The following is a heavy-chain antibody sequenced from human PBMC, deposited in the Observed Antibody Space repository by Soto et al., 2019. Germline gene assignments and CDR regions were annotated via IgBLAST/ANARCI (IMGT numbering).Heavy chain of an antibody. CDR3: ARRDCGGSCSTPFDY. J-gene: IGHJ4*02. CDR1: GYTFTSYG. Sequence: GASVKVSCKASGYTFTSYGISWVRQAPGQGLEWMGWISAYNGNTNYAQKLQGRVTMTTDTSTSTAYMELRSLRSDDTAVYYCARRDCGGSCSTPFDYCGQGTLVTVSS. CDR2: ISAYNGNT. V-gene: IGHV1-18*01. D-gene: IGHD2-15*01.